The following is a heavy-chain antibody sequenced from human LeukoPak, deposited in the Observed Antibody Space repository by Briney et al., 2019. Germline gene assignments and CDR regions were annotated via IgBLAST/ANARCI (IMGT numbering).Heavy chain of an antibody. CDR2: IYYSGST. D-gene: IGHD4-17*01. V-gene: IGHV4-59*01. Sequence: PSETLSLTCTVSGGSISSYYWSWIRQPPGKGLEWIGYIYYSGSTNYNPSLKSRVTISVDTSKNQFSLKLSSVTAADTAVYYCAREVPAVTTSYFDHWGQGTLVTVSS. CDR3: AREVPAVTTSYFDH. CDR1: GGSISSYY. J-gene: IGHJ4*02.